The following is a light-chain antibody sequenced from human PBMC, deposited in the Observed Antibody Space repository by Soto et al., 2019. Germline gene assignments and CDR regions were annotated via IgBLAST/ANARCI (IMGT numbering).Light chain of an antibody. J-gene: IGKJ2*01. Sequence: EIVLTQSPGTLSLSPGERATLSCRASQSVSSAYLAWYQQIPGQAPRLLIYGASSRATGIPDRISGSGSGTDVPLTISGLQPEDFAVYYCQQCDSSLYTFGQGTKLEIK. V-gene: IGKV3-20*01. CDR3: QQCDSSLYT. CDR1: QSVSSAY. CDR2: GAS.